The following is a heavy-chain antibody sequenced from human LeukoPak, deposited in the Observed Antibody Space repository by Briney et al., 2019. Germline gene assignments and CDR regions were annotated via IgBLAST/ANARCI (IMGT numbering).Heavy chain of an antibody. D-gene: IGHD4-17*01. Sequence: PSEPLPLTCALHGGSFSGYHWNWIRQSPRKALEWIGEINDRGRTNYNPSLESRVTLSVDTSKKEFSLKLSAVTAADTAVYYCARDPTTVTSLPYYFDFWGQGTLVSVSS. CDR2: INDRGRT. J-gene: IGHJ4*02. V-gene: IGHV4-34*01. CDR1: GGSFSGYH. CDR3: ARDPTTVTSLPYYFDF.